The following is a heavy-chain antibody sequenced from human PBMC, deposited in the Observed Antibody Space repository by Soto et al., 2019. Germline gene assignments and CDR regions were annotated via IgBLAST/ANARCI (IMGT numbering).Heavy chain of an antibody. CDR1: GFTFSSYG. CDR3: ARVREPRGTMVAAWGSEFDP. Sequence: GGSLRLSCAASGFTFSSYGMHWVRQAPGKGLEWVAVIWYDGSNKYYADSVKGRFTISRDNSKNTLYLQMNSLRAEDTAVYYCARVREPRGTMVAAWGSEFDPWGQGTLVTVSS. J-gene: IGHJ5*02. D-gene: IGHD2-15*01. CDR2: IWYDGSNK. V-gene: IGHV3-33*01.